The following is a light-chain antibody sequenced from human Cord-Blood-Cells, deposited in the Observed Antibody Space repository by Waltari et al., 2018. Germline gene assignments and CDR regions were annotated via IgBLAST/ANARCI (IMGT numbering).Light chain of an antibody. J-gene: IGLJ2*01. CDR3: QSYDSSLSGSV. V-gene: IGLV1-40*01. Sequence: QSVLTQPPSVSGAPGQRVTIPCPGSSSNIGAGYDVTWYQQLPGTAPKLLIYGNSNRPSGVPDRFSGSKSGTSASLAITGLQAEDEADYYCQSYDSSLSGSVFGGGTKLTVL. CDR2: GNS. CDR1: SSNIGAGYD.